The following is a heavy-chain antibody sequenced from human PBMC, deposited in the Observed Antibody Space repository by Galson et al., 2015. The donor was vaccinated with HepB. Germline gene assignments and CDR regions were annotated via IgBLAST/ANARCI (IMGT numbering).Heavy chain of an antibody. D-gene: IGHD6-19*01. CDR1: GFTFSSYG. V-gene: IGHV3-30*18. J-gene: IGHJ6*02. CDR3: AKEAVAGYYYYGMDV. CDR2: ISYDGSNK. Sequence: SLRLSCAASGFTFSSYGMHWVRQAPGKGLEWVAVISYDGSNKYYADSVKGRFTISRDNSKNTLYLQMNSLRAEDTAVYYCAKEAVAGYYYYGMDVWGQGTTVTVSS.